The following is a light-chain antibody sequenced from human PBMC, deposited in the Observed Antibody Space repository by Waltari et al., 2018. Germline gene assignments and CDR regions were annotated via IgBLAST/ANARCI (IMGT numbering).Light chain of an antibody. J-gene: IGLJ2*01. V-gene: IGLV1-44*01. CDR2: SNN. CDR3: AAWDDSLNGPV. Sequence: QSVLTQPPSASGTPGHRVTISCSGSSSNIGRTTVNWYQQLPGTAPKLLIYSNNQRPSGVPDRFSGSKSGTSASLAISGLQSEDEADYYCAAWDDSLNGPVFGGGTKLTVL. CDR1: SSNIGRTT.